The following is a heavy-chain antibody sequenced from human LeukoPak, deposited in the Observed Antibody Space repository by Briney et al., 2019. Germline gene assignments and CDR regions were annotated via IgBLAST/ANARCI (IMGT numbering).Heavy chain of an antibody. Sequence: TSETLSLTCTVSGGSISSYYWSWIRQPPGKGLEWIGYIYYSGSTNYNPSLKSRVTISVDTSKNQFSLKLSSVTAADTAVYYCARGLVDIVATIRFAFDYWGQGTLVTVSS. D-gene: IGHD5-12*01. CDR2: IYYSGST. V-gene: IGHV4-59*12. J-gene: IGHJ4*02. CDR1: GGSISSYY. CDR3: ARGLVDIVATIRFAFDY.